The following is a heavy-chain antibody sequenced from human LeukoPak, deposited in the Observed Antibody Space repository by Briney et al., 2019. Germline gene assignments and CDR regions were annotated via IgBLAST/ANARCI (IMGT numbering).Heavy chain of an antibody. CDR1: GFTFSSYE. V-gene: IGHV3-48*03. CDR3: ARESPGERSPRFDV. D-gene: IGHD1-1*01. J-gene: IGHJ6*04. CDR2: ISSSGSTI. Sequence: GGSLRLSCAASGFTFSSYEMNWVRQAPGKGLEWVSYISSSGSTIYYADSVKGRFTISRDNAKNSLYLQMNSLRVEDTAVYYCARESPGERSPRFDVWGKGTTVTVSS.